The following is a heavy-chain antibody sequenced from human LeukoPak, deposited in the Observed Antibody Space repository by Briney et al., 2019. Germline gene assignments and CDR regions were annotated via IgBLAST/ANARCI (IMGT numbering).Heavy chain of an antibody. J-gene: IGHJ4*02. CDR1: GFTFSSYG. V-gene: IGHV3-30*18. Sequence: PGGSLRLSCAASGFTFSSYGMHWVRQAPGKGLEWVAVISYDGSNKYYADSVKGRFTISRDNSKNTLYLQMNSLRAEDTAVYYCAKSFGPVIAAAGSGADWGQGTLVTVSS. CDR2: ISYDGSNK. D-gene: IGHD6-13*01. CDR3: AKSFGPVIAAAGSGAD.